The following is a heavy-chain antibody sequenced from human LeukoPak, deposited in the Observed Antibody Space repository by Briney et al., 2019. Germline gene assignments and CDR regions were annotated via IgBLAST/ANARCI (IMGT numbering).Heavy chain of an antibody. CDR2: ISYDGSNR. CDR3: AKDGDYDSSGSFDY. Sequence: GGSLRLSCAASGFTFSSYGMHWVRQAPGKGLEWVAVISYDGSNRYYADSVKGRFTISRDNSKNTLYLQMNSLRAEDTAVYYCAKDGDYDSSGSFDYWGQGPLVTVSS. D-gene: IGHD3-22*01. J-gene: IGHJ4*02. CDR1: GFTFSSYG. V-gene: IGHV3-30*18.